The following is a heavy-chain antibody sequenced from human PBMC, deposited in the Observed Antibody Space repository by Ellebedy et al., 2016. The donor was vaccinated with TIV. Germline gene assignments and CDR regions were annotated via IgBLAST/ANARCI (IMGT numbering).Heavy chain of an antibody. J-gene: IGHJ3*02. CDR2: IYYSGST. CDR1: TDSTSNSHFY. CDR3: ARGRSFEAFDI. Sequence: SETLSLTCTVSTDSTSNSHFYWGWVRQPPGKGLEWVGSIYYSGSTHYNPSLKSRVSISLDTSRNQFSLKLGSVPAADTAVYYCARGRSFEAFDIWGKGTMVTVSS. V-gene: IGHV4-39*07.